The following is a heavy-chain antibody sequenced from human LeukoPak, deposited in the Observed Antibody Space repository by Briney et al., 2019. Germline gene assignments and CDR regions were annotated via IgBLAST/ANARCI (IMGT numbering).Heavy chain of an antibody. D-gene: IGHD6-19*01. V-gene: IGHV3-21*01. CDR1: YS. J-gene: IGHJ4*02. CDR2: ISSSSSYI. Sequence: YSMNWVRQAPGKGLEWVSSISSSSSYIYYADSVKGRFTISRDNAKNSLYLQMNSLRAEDTAVYYCARDRQCDYWDQGTLVTVSS. CDR3: ARDRQCDY.